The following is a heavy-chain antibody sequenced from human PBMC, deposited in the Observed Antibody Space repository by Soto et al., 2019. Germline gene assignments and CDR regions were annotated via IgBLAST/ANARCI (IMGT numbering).Heavy chain of an antibody. CDR1: GGSFSGYY. Sequence: ETLSLTCAVYGGSFSGYYWSWIRQPPGKGLEWIGEINHSGSTNYNPSLKSRVTISVDTSKNQFSLKLSSVTAADTAVYYCARETVGATTRGHYYGMDVWGQGPTVT. J-gene: IGHJ6*02. CDR3: ARETVGATTRGHYYGMDV. V-gene: IGHV4-34*01. CDR2: INHSGST. D-gene: IGHD1-26*01.